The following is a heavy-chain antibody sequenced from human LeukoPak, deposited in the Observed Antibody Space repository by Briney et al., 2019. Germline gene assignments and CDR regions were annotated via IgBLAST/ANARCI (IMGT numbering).Heavy chain of an antibody. J-gene: IGHJ4*02. CDR3: ARTPTIKSTSHIDY. CDR1: GYTFTGYY. D-gene: IGHD2-2*01. V-gene: IGHV1-2*02. CDR2: INPNSGGT. Sequence: ASVKVSCKASGYTFTGYYMHWVRQAPGQGLEWMGWINPNSGGTNYAQKFQGRVTMTRDTSISTAYMELSRLRSDHTAVSYCARTPTIKSTSHIDYWGQGTLVTVSS.